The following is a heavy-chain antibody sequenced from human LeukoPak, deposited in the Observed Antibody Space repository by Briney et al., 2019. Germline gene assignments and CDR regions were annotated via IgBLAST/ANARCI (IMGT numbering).Heavy chain of an antibody. CDR3: AKIVVIPGSDYFDS. CDR2: IYTDDSA. J-gene: IGHJ4*02. D-gene: IGHD3-22*01. Sequence: PGGSLRLSCAASGFAVRDTRMTWVRQVPEKGLEWLSIIYTDDSAYYPDSVKGRFTVSRDNSKNTVYLQLNSLRAEDTAMYYCAKIVVIPGSDYFDSWGQGALVTVSS. V-gene: IGHV3-53*01. CDR1: GFAVRDTR.